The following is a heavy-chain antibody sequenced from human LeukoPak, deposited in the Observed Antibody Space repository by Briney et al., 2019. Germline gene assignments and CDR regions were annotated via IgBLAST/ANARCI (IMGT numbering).Heavy chain of an antibody. CDR3: ARDPSGWAGFFDY. J-gene: IGHJ4*02. Sequence: PSETLSPTCTVSGGSINSYSWSWIRQPPGKGLEWIGFITYSGRTNYYPSLRGRVTISLDTPKSQFSLKLSSVTAADTAVYYCARDPSGWAGFFDYWGQGTLVTVSS. CDR1: GGSINSYS. D-gene: IGHD6-19*01. CDR2: ITYSGRT. V-gene: IGHV4-59*01.